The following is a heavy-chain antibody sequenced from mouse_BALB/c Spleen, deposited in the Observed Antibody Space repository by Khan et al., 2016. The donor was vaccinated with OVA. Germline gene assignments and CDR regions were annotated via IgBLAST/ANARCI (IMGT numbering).Heavy chain of an antibody. D-gene: IGHD1-2*01. V-gene: IGHV2-6-7*01. CDR2: IWGDGST. J-gene: IGHJ3*01. CDR3: ARELRLGGIAY. Sequence: QVQLQQSGPGLVAPSQSLSITCTVSGFSLTDYGVNWVRQPPGKGLEWLGMIWGDGSTDYNSALKSRLSINKDNSKSQVFLKMNSLQTDDTARYFCARELRLGGIAYWGQGTLVTVSA. CDR1: GFSLTDYG.